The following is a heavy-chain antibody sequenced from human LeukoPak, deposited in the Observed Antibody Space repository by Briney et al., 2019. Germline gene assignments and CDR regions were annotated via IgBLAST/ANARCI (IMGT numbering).Heavy chain of an antibody. D-gene: IGHD6-19*01. CDR2: IRYDGSNK. J-gene: IGHJ4*02. CDR3: AKSDAYSGYSSGWYYFDY. CDR1: GFTFSSYG. V-gene: IGHV3-30*02. Sequence: GGSLRLSCAASGFTFSSYGMHWVRQAPGKGLEWVAFIRYDGSNKYYADSVNGRFTISRDNSKNTLYLQMNSLRAEDTAVYYCAKSDAYSGYSSGWYYFDYWGQGTLVTVSS.